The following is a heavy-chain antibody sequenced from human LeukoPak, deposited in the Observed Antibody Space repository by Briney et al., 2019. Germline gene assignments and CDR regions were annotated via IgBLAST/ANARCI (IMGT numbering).Heavy chain of an antibody. D-gene: IGHD2-2*01. CDR3: ATRRCSIAACRASSYRCFDF. Sequence: GGSLRLSCAASGFIFSPYAMSWVRQAPGKGLEWVAGIAGGDDRFYADSVKGRFSISRDNSKNTVDLQMNSLRVEDTAVYYCATRRCSIAACRASSYRCFDFWGTGTTVTVSS. CDR1: GFIFSPYA. J-gene: IGHJ6*04. V-gene: IGHV3-23*01. CDR2: IAGGDDR.